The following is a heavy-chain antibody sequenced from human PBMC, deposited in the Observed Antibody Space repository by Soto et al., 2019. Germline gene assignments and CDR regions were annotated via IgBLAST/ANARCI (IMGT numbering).Heavy chain of an antibody. J-gene: IGHJ5*02. Sequence: QPGGSLRLSCAASGFTFSSYAMHWVRQAPGKGLEWVAVISYDGSNKYYADSVKGRFTISRDNSKNTLYLQMNSLRAEDTAVYYCARDVXPYYYDSSGYYSGWFDPWGQGTLVTVSS. CDR2: ISYDGSNK. V-gene: IGHV3-30-3*01. CDR3: ARDVXPYYYDSSGYYSGWFDP. CDR1: GFTFSSYA. D-gene: IGHD3-22*01.